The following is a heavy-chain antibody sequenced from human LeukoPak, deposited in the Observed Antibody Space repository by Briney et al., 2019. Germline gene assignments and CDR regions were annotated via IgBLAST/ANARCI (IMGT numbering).Heavy chain of an antibody. J-gene: IGHJ2*01. Sequence: ASVKVSFKASGGTFSSYAISWVRQAPGQGLEWMGGIIPIFGTANYAQKFQGRVTITADESTSTAYMELSSLRSEDTAVYYCAREEVIAAAGYWYFDLWGRGTLVTVSS. D-gene: IGHD6-13*01. CDR3: AREEVIAAAGYWYFDL. V-gene: IGHV1-69*01. CDR1: GGTFSSYA. CDR2: IIPIFGTA.